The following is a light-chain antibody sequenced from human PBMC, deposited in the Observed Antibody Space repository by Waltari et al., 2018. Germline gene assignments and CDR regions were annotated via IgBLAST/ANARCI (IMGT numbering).Light chain of an antibody. Sequence: QSVLTQPPSVSGAPGQRVTISCTGSSSNIGTGYDVHWYQQLPGTAPKLPIYGNSNRPSGFPDRFSASKSGTSASLAITGLQAEDEADYYCQSYDSSLSGSWVFGGGTKLTVL. CDR3: QSYDSSLSGSWV. CDR2: GNS. J-gene: IGLJ3*02. V-gene: IGLV1-40*01. CDR1: SSNIGTGYD.